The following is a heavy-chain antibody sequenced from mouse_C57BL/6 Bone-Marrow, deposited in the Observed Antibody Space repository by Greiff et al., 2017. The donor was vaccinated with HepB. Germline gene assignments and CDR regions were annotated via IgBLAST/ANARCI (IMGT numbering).Heavy chain of an antibody. CDR3: ARRWDYCGSGGFDV. CDR1: GYTFTSYW. CDR2: IYPGSGST. D-gene: IGHD1-1*01. Sequence: QVQLQQPGAELVKPGASVKMSCKASGYTFTSYWITWVKQRPGQGLEWIGDIYPGSGSTNYNEKFKSKATLTVDTSSSTAYMQLSSLTSEDSAVYYCARRWDYCGSGGFDVWGTGTTVTVSS. V-gene: IGHV1-55*01. J-gene: IGHJ1*03.